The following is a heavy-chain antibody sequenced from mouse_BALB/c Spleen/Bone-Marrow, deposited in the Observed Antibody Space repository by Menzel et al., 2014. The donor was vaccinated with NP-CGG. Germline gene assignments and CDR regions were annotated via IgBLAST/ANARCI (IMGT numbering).Heavy chain of an antibody. CDR3: ATHANLDWFAY. V-gene: IGHV5-2*01. D-gene: IGHD4-1*01. J-gene: IGHJ3*01. Sequence: VQLKESGGGLVQPGESLKLSCESNEYEFPSHDMSWVRKTPEKRLELVAAINSDGGSTYYPDTMERRFTISRDNTKKTLYLQMISLRSDDTSLYYCATHANLDWFAYWGQGTLVTVSA. CDR1: EYEFPSHD. CDR2: INSDGGST.